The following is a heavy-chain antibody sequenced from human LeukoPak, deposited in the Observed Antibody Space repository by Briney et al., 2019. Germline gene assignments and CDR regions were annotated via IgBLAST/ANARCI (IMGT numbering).Heavy chain of an antibody. CDR1: GASISSSSYF. J-gene: IGHJ4*02. D-gene: IGHD2-15*01. CDR2: VYYSGRT. V-gene: IGHV4-39*02. Sequence: SETLSLTCTVSGASISSSSYFWGWIRQSPGKGLEYIGSVYYSGRTYYNPSLKSRVTISLDTSKNQFSLKLRSVTAADTAVYYCARDQREYCSGGSCYFVYWGQGTLVTVSS. CDR3: ARDQREYCSGGSCYFVY.